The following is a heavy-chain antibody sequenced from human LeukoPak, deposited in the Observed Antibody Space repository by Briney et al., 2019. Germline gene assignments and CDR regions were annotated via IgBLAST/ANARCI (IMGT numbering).Heavy chain of an antibody. D-gene: IGHD1-1*01. V-gene: IGHV4-59*01. CDR2: LQYSGST. J-gene: IGHJ3*02. Sequence: SETLSLTCTVSIGSLTSYYWNWIRQAPGKGLECIGSLQYSGSTYYNPSLKSRVTISVDPSKNQLTLNLTSVTAADTAVYYCARGTLSRVFAILGQGTMVTVSS. CDR3: ARGTLSRVFAI. CDR1: IGSLTSYY.